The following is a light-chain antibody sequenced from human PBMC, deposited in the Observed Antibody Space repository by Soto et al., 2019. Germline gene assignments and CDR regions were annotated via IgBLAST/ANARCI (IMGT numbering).Light chain of an antibody. CDR3: QKYNRALRS. Sequence: DIQMTQSPSSRSASVGGRVTITCRASQGMIYYLAWYQQKPGKAPKLMIYAASSLQSGVPSRFSGSGAGPDFNLTISSLHPEDVATYYCQKYNRALRSFGQGTKGEIK. J-gene: IGKJ1*01. V-gene: IGKV1-27*01. CDR2: AAS. CDR1: QGMIYY.